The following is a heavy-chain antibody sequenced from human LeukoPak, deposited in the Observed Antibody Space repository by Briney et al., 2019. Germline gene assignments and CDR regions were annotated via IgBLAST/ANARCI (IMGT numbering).Heavy chain of an antibody. Sequence: GASVTVSCKASGYTFTSYGISWVRQAPGQGLEWMGWISAYNGNTNYAQKLQGRVTMTTDTSTSTAYMELRSLRSDDTAVYYCARAPNYYDSSGYLFDYWGQGTLVTVSS. CDR2: ISAYNGNT. J-gene: IGHJ4*02. CDR3: ARAPNYYDSSGYLFDY. CDR1: GYTFTSYG. V-gene: IGHV1-18*01. D-gene: IGHD3-22*01.